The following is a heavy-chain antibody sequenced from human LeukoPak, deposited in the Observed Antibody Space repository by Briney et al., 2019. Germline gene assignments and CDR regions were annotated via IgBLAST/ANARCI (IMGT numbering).Heavy chain of an antibody. J-gene: IGHJ4*02. CDR2: MNPNSGNT. CDR1: GYTFTSYD. CDR3: ARAHRIGRMRSSSTSY. V-gene: IGHV1-8*01. Sequence: GASVKVSCKASGYTFTSYDINWVRQATGQGLEWMGWMNPNSGNTGYAQKFQGRVTMTRNTSIGTAYMELSSLRSEDTAVYYCARAHRIGRMRSSSTSYWGQGTLVTVSS. D-gene: IGHD2-2*01.